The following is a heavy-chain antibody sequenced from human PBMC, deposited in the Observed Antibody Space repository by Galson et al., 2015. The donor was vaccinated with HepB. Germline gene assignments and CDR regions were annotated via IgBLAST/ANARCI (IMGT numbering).Heavy chain of an antibody. Sequence: LTCTVSGASITRGTYFWTWLRQLPGKGLEWIGYIYNSGRTHYNPSLKNRLHISVDTSKNQLSLNLSSVTAADTAVYYCARDKSGSYFTFDYWGPGNLVTVSS. V-gene: IGHV4-31*03. D-gene: IGHD1-26*01. J-gene: IGHJ4*02. CDR2: IYNSGRT. CDR1: GASITRGTYF. CDR3: ARDKSGSYFTFDY.